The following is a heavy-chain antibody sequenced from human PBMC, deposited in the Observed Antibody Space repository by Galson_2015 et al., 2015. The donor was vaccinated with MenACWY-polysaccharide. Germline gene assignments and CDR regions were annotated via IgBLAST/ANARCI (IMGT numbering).Heavy chain of an antibody. CDR2: MSGSSNTT. Sequence: MSGSSNTTYNADSVKGRFTISRDSSKNTLYLQMDSLRAEDTAIYYCAKARTGGSYYAFDAFDIWGQGTMVTVSS. V-gene: IGHV3-23*01. J-gene: IGHJ3*02. D-gene: IGHD1-26*01. CDR3: AKARTGGSYYAFDAFDI.